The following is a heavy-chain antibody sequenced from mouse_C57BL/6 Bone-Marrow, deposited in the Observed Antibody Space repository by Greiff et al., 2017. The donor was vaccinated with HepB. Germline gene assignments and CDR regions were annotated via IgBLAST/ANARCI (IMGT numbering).Heavy chain of an antibody. CDR3: VRGGTVVAIYWYFDV. CDR1: GFTFNTYA. Sequence: EVNVVESGGGLVQPKGSLKLSCAASGFTFNTYAMHWVRQAPGKGLEWVARIRSKSSNYATYYADSVKDRFTISRDDSQSMLYLQMNNLKTEDTAMYYCVRGGTVVAIYWYFDVWGTGTTVTVSS. J-gene: IGHJ1*03. V-gene: IGHV10-3*01. D-gene: IGHD1-1*01. CDR2: IRSKSSNYAT.